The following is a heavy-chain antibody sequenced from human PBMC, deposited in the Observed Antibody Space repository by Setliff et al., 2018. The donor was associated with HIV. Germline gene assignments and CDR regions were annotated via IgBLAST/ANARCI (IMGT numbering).Heavy chain of an antibody. CDR2: MNPKSGNT. D-gene: IGHD6-6*01. V-gene: IGHV1-8*01. CDR3: ARGGYTSSMTLFDY. J-gene: IGHJ4*02. CDR1: GYNFTSHD. Sequence: ASVKVSCKASGYNFTSHDINWVRQAPGQGLEWMGWMNPKSGNTGYARKFQGRVAMTRDSSTNTVYMEVSSLKSDDTAVYYCARGGYTSSMTLFDYWGQGTLVTVSS.